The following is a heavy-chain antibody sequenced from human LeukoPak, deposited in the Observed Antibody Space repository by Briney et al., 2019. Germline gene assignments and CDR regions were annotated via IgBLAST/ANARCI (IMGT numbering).Heavy chain of an antibody. Sequence: SETLSLTCTVSGGSISSSSYYWGWIRQPPGKGLEWIGSIYYSGSTYYNPSLKSRVTISVDTSKNQFSLKLSSVTAADTAVYYCARGHTALDAFDIWGQGTMVTVSS. D-gene: IGHD4-17*01. J-gene: IGHJ3*02. CDR1: GGSISSSSYY. CDR3: ARGHTALDAFDI. V-gene: IGHV4-39*07. CDR2: IYYSGST.